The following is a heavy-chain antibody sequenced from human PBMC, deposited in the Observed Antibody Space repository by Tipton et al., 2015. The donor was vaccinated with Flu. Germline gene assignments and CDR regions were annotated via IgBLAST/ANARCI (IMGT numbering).Heavy chain of an antibody. CDR1: GGSISSYY. D-gene: IGHD3-3*01. CDR2: INHSGST. Sequence: TLSLTCTVSGGSISSYYWSWIRQPPGKGLEWIGEINHSGSTNYNPSLKSRVTISVDTSKNQFSLKLSSVTAADTAVYYCVRASHYDFWSGYSRKLNWFDPWGQGTLVTVSS. CDR3: VRASHYDFWSGYSRKLNWFDP. J-gene: IGHJ5*02. V-gene: IGHV4-34*01.